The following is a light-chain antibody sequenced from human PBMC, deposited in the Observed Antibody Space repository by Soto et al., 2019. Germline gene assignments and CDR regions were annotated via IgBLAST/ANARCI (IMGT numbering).Light chain of an antibody. Sequence: DIQMTQSPSTLSGSVGDRVTITCRASQTISSWLAWYQQKSGKAPKLLIYKASTLKSGVPSRFSGSGSGAEFTLTISSLQPDDFATYFCQQYDSYPLTFGGGTKVDIK. V-gene: IGKV1-5*03. CDR3: QQYDSYPLT. CDR1: QTISSW. CDR2: KAS. J-gene: IGKJ4*01.